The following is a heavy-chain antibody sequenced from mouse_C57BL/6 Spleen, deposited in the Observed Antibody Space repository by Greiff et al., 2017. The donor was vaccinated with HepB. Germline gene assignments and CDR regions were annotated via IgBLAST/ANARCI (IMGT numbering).Heavy chain of an antibody. J-gene: IGHJ4*01. CDR3: ARHEDEAMDY. Sequence: EVQRVESGGDLVKPGGSLKLSCAASGFTFSSYGMSWVRQTPDKRLEWVATISSGGSYTYYPDSVKGRFTISRDNAKNTLYLQMSSLKSEDTAMYYCARHEDEAMDYWGQGTSVTVSS. CDR2: ISSGGSYT. V-gene: IGHV5-6*01. CDR1: GFTFSSYG.